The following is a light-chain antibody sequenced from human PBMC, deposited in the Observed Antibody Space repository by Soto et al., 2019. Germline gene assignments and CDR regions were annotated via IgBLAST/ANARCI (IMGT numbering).Light chain of an antibody. CDR3: SSSTPTRGLV. CDR1: SSDLTYNS. Sequence: QSVLAQPASVSGSLWQSISISCTEDSSDLTYNSVSWYQHHPHKAPKLIIYDVPYRPSGVSTRFSGSQSAGSASLTISGLQAEDEADYYCSSSTPTRGLVFGSGTKVTVL. CDR2: DVP. J-gene: IGLJ1*01. V-gene: IGLV2-14*01.